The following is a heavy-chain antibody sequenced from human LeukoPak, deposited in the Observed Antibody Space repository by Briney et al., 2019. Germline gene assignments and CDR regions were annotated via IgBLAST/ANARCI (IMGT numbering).Heavy chain of an antibody. V-gene: IGHV1-2*02. D-gene: IGHD3-16*01. CDR1: GYKFTDDY. Sequence: GASVKVSCKASGYKFTDDYMHWVRQAPGQGLEFMGWINPDSGFTNYAQKFKGRVTMTRDTSNSTAYLEVRSLTSDDTAVYYCAPTAEAYTSWWKVWGQGTLVTVSS. CDR2: INPDSGFT. J-gene: IGHJ4*02. CDR3: APTAEAYTSWWKV.